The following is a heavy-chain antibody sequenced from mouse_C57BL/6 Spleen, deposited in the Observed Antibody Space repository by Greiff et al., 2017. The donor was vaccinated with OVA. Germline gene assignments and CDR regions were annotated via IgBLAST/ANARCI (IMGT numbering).Heavy chain of an antibody. CDR2: IWSGGST. CDR1: GFSLTSYG. V-gene: IGHV2-2*01. Sequence: VQLVESGPGLVQPSQSLSITCTVSGFSLTSYGVHWVRQSPGKGLEWLGVIWSGGSTDYNAAFISRLSISKDNSKSQVFFKMNSLQADDTAIYYCARSPGGAYWGQGTLVTVSA. CDR3: ARSPGGAY. J-gene: IGHJ3*01.